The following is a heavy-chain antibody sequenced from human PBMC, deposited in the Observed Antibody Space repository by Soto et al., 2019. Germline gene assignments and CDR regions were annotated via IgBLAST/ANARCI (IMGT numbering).Heavy chain of an antibody. D-gene: IGHD3-10*01. V-gene: IGHV1-24*01. CDR1: GYTLTELS. J-gene: IGHJ6*02. CDR3: ATDRGQSHDPEKDYYYYGMDV. CDR2: FDPEDGET. Sequence: QVQLVQSGAEVKKPGASVKVSCKVSGYTLTELSMHWVRQAPGKGLEWMGGFDPEDGETIYAQKFQGRVTMTEDTSTDTAYMELSSLRSEDTAVYYCATDRGQSHDPEKDYYYYGMDVWGQGTTVTVSS.